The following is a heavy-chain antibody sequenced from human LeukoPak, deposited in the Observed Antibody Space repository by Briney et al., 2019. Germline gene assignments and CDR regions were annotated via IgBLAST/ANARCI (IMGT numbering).Heavy chain of an antibody. D-gene: IGHD6-13*01. CDR3: ARARIAAPLLDY. CDR1: GFTFGSYG. V-gene: IGHV3-48*03. CDR2: ISDHGKSR. Sequence: GGSLRLSCSTSGFTFGSYGMSWVRQTPGKGLEWVSYISDHGKSRNYVDSVKGRFTISRDNAKNSLYLQMNSLRVEDTAVYFCARARIAAPLLDYWGQGTLVTVSS. J-gene: IGHJ4*02.